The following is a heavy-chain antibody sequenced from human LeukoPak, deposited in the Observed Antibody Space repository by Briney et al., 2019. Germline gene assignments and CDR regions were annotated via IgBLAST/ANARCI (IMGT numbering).Heavy chain of an antibody. CDR3: ARVGGRNWYFDL. CDR2: IYTSGST. Sequence: SETLSLTCTVSGGSISSGSYYWSWIRQPAGKGLEWIGRIYTSGSTNYNPSLKSRVTISVDTSKNQFSLKLSSVTAADTAVYYCARVGGRNWYFDLWGRGTLVTVSS. D-gene: IGHD3-10*01. J-gene: IGHJ2*01. V-gene: IGHV4-61*02. CDR1: GGSISSGSYY.